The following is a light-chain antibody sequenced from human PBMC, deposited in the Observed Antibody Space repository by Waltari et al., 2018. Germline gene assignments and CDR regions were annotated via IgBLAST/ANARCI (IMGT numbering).Light chain of an antibody. J-gene: IGLJ2*01. V-gene: IGLV3-19*01. Sequence: SSELTQDPAVSVALGQTVRITCQGDRLRSYDASWYQQKPGQAPVLVIYGKNNRPSGIPDRFSGSSSGSTASLTITGAQAEDEADYYCNSRDSSGNHLVFGGGTKLTVL. CDR1: RLRSYD. CDR3: NSRDSSGNHLV. CDR2: GKN.